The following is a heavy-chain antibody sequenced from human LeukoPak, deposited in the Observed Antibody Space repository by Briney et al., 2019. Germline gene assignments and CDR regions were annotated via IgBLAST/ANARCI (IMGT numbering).Heavy chain of an antibody. D-gene: IGHD2-8*01. V-gene: IGHV4-4*07. J-gene: IGHJ5*02. CDR3: ARDAYCTNGVCYTNNWFDP. CDR1: GGSTSSYY. CDR2: IYTSGST. Sequence: SETLSLTCTVSGGSTSSYYWSWIRQPAGKGLEWIGRIYTSGSTNYNPSLKSRVTMSVDTSKNQFSLKLSSVTAADTAVYYCARDAYCTNGVCYTNNWFDPWGQGTLVTVSS.